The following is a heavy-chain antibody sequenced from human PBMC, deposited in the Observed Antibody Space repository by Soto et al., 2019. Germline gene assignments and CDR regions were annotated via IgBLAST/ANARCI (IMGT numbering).Heavy chain of an antibody. V-gene: IGHV3-23*01. J-gene: IGHJ4*02. D-gene: IGHD6-25*01. CDR2: ISSSGGST. CDR3: SKRRHPYY. Sequence: EGQLLESGGVLVQPGGSLRLSCAASGFTFSSYDMSWVRQAPGKGLEWVSGISSSGGSTYYADSVKGRFTISRDNSKNTLYLQMNSLRAEDTAVYYCSKRRHPYYWGQGTVVTVSS. CDR1: GFTFSSYD.